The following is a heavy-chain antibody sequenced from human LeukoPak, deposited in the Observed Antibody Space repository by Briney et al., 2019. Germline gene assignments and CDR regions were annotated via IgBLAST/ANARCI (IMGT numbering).Heavy chain of an antibody. CDR3: ATLDYDILTGYPLLAFDI. D-gene: IGHD3-9*01. V-gene: IGHV1-18*03. CDR1: GYTFTGYY. CDR2: ISAYNGNT. J-gene: IGHJ3*02. Sequence: GASVKVSCKASGYTFTGYYVHWVRQAPGQGLEWMGWISAYNGNTNYAQKLQGRVTMTTDTSTSTAYMELRSLRSDDLAVYYCATLDYDILTGYPLLAFDIWGQGTMVTVSS.